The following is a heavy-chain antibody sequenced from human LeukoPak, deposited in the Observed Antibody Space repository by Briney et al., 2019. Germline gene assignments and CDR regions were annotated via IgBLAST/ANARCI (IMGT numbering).Heavy chain of an antibody. V-gene: IGHV3-30*04. CDR3: ARRAGAYSHPYDY. J-gene: IGHJ4*02. CDR1: GFTFSSYA. D-gene: IGHD4/OR15-4a*01. CDR2: LSYDGNDK. Sequence: GGSLRLSCAASGFTFSSYAVHWVRQAPGKGLEWVAVLSYDGNDKYYAESVKGRFTISRDNSKNRLYLQMNSLRAEDTAVYYCARRAGAYSHPYDYWGQGTLVTVSS.